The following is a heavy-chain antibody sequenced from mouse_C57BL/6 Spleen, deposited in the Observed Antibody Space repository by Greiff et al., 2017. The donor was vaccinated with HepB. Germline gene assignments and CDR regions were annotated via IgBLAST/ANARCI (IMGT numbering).Heavy chain of an antibody. J-gene: IGHJ3*01. CDR3: AHDGYPAWFAY. V-gene: IGHV1-39*01. D-gene: IGHD2-3*01. CDR1: GYSFTDYN. CDR2: INPNYGTT. Sequence: VQLKESGPELVKPGASVKISCKASGYSFTDYNMNWVKQSNGKSLEWIGVINPNYGTTSYNQKFKGKSTLTVDQSSSTAYVQLNSLTSEDSAVYYCAHDGYPAWFAYWGQGTLVTVSA.